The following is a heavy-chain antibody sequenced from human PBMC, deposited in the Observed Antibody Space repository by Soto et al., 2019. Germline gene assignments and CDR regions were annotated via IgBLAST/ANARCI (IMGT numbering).Heavy chain of an antibody. V-gene: IGHV3-33*01. Sequence: QVQLEESGGGVVQPGRSLRLSCAASGFTFSSYGMHWVRQAPGKGLEWVALIWYDGSNKYYADSVKGRFTISRDNSKNTLYLQMNSLRAEDTAVYYCARDQGAYAEYFQHWGQGSLVTDSS. CDR2: IWYDGSNK. D-gene: IGHD1-26*01. J-gene: IGHJ1*01. CDR3: ARDQGAYAEYFQH. CDR1: GFTFSSYG.